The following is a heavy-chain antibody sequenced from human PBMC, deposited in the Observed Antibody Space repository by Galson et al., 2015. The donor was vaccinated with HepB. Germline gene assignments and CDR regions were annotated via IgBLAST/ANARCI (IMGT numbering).Heavy chain of an antibody. CDR1: GFTFSSYA. CDR2: ISYDGSNK. Sequence: SLRLSCAASGFTFSSYAMHWVRQAPGKGLEWVAVISYDGSNKYYADSVKGRFTISRDNSKNTLYLQMNSLRAEDTAVYYCARGSLPGYSSGWGYWGQGTLVTVSS. J-gene: IGHJ4*02. D-gene: IGHD6-19*01. V-gene: IGHV3-30-3*01. CDR3: ARGSLPGYSSGWGY.